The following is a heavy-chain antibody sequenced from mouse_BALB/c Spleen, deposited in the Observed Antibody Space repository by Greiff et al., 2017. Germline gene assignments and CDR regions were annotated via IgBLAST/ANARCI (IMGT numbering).Heavy chain of an antibody. CDR1: GFTFSSYA. Sequence: EVKLMESGGGLVKPGGSLKLSCAASGFTFSSYAMSWVRQTPEKRLEWVASISSGGSTYYPDSVKGRFTISRDNARNILYLQMSSLRSEDTAMYYCASIYYGNYYFDYWGQGTTLTVSS. CDR3: ASIYYGNYYFDY. D-gene: IGHD2-1*01. J-gene: IGHJ2*01. CDR2: ISSGGST. V-gene: IGHV5-6-5*01.